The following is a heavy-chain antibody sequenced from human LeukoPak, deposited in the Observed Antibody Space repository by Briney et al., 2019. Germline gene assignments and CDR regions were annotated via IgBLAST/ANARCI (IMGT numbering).Heavy chain of an antibody. CDR3: ARLYYYGSYYYMDV. Sequence: SETLSLTCTVSGGSISSYYWSWIRQPPGKGLEWIGYIYYSGSTNYNPSLKSRVTISVDTSKNQFSLKLSSVTAADTAVYYCARLYYYGSYYYMDVWGKGTTVTISS. V-gene: IGHV4-59*01. D-gene: IGHD3-10*01. CDR1: GGSISSYY. CDR2: IYYSGST. J-gene: IGHJ6*03.